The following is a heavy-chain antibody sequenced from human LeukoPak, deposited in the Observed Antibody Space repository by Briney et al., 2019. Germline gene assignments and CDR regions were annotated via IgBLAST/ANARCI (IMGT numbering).Heavy chain of an antibody. CDR1: GGSISSYY. CDR2: IYTSGST. V-gene: IGHV4-4*07. Sequence: SETLPLTCTVSGGSISSYYWSWIRQPAGKGLEWIGRIYTSGSTNYNPSLKSRVTISVDTSKNQFSLKLSSVTAADTAVYYCARGRLRYFDWLCDAFDIWGQGTMVTVSS. D-gene: IGHD3-9*01. J-gene: IGHJ3*02. CDR3: ARGRLRYFDWLCDAFDI.